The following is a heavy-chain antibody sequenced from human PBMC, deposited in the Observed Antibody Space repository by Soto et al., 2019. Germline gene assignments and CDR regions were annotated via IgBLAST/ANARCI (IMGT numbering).Heavy chain of an antibody. J-gene: IGHJ6*02. CDR3: ARVIVTYYYGMDV. D-gene: IGHD1-26*01. CDR1: GYTFTSYY. V-gene: IGHV1-46*01. Sequence: VASVKVSCKASGYTFTSYYMHWVRQAPGQGLEWMGIINPSGGGTSYAQKFQGRVTMTRDTSTSTVYMELSSLRSEDTAVYYCARVIVTYYYGMDVWGQGTTVTVSS. CDR2: INPSGGGT.